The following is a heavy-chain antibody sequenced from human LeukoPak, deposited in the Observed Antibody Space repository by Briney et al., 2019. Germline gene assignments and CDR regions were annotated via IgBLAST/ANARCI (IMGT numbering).Heavy chain of an antibody. CDR3: AELGITMIGGV. J-gene: IGHJ6*04. Sequence: GGSLRLSCAASGFTFSSYAMSWVRQAPGKGLEWVSAFSGSGGDTYYADSAKGRFTISRDNSKNTLYLQMNSLRAEDTAVYYCAELGITMIGGVWGKGTTVTISS. CDR2: FSGSGGDT. D-gene: IGHD3-10*02. V-gene: IGHV3-23*01. CDR1: GFTFSSYA.